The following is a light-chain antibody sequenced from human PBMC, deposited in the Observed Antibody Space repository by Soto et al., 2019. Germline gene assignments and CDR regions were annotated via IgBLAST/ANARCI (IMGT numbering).Light chain of an antibody. CDR1: NSDVGGYDY. V-gene: IGLV2-14*01. CDR3: SSYTGSSTPYV. Sequence: QSALTQPASVSGSPGQSITISCTGNNSDVGGYDYVSWYQQHPGKAPKLMIYGVSNRPSGVSNRFSGSKSGNTASLTISGLQAEDEADYYCSSYTGSSTPYVFGTGTKVTVL. CDR2: GVS. J-gene: IGLJ1*01.